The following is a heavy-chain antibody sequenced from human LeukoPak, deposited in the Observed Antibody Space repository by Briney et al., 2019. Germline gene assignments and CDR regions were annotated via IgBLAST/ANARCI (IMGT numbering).Heavy chain of an antibody. CDR2: IRYDGSNK. CDR3: ARETYYDFWSGYYTCLDY. CDR1: GFTFSSYG. Sequence: HPGGSLRLSCAAPGFTFSSYGMHWVRQAPGKGLEWVAFIRYDGSNKYYADSVKGRFTISRDNAKNSLYLQMNSLRAEDTAVYYCARETYYDFWSGYYTCLDYWGQGTLVTVSS. J-gene: IGHJ4*02. D-gene: IGHD3-3*01. V-gene: IGHV3-30*02.